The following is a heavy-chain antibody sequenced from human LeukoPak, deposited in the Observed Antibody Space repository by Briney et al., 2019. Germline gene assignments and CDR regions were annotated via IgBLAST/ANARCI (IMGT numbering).Heavy chain of an antibody. CDR1: GGSISSYY. CDR3: ARATGIYDFWSGYYNYYYMDV. J-gene: IGHJ6*03. CDR2: IYYSGST. V-gene: IGHV4-59*12. D-gene: IGHD3-3*01. Sequence: PSETLSLTCTVSGGSISSYYWSWIRQPPGKGLEWIGYIYYSGSTNYNPSLKSRVTISVDTSKNQFSLKLSSVTAADTAVYYCARATGIYDFWSGYYNYYYMDVWGKGTTVTVSS.